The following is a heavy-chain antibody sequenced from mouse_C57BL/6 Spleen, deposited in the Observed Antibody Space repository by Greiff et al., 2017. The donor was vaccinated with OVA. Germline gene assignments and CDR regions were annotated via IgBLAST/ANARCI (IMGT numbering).Heavy chain of an antibody. D-gene: IGHD1-1*01. Sequence: EVMLVESGGGLVKPGGSLKLSCAASGFTFSSYAMSWVRQTPEKRLEWVATISDGGSYTYYPDNVKGRFTLSRDNAKNNLYLQMSHLKSEDTAMYYCARDNGSSSGDYYAMDYWGQGTSVPVPS. CDR1: GFTFSSYA. CDR3: ARDNGSSSGDYYAMDY. V-gene: IGHV5-4*01. CDR2: ISDGGSYT. J-gene: IGHJ4*01.